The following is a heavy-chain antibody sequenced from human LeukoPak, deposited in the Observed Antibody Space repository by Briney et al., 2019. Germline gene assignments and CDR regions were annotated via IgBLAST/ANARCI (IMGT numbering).Heavy chain of an antibody. V-gene: IGHV1-2*02. D-gene: IGHD3-10*01. CDR2: INPNSGGT. CDR3: ARDYNAFDI. J-gene: IGHJ3*02. Sequence: LEWMGWINPNSGGTKYAQKFQGRVTMTRDTSISTAYMELRSLRSDDTAVYYCARDYNAFDIWGQGTMVTVSS.